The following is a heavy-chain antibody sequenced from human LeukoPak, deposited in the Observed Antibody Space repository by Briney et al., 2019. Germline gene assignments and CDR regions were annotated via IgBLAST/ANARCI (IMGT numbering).Heavy chain of an antibody. J-gene: IGHJ3*02. CDR2: ISSSSSYI. V-gene: IGHV3-21*01. D-gene: IGHD1-26*01. Sequence: PGRSLRLSCAASGFTFSSYSMNWVRQAPGKGLEWVSFISSSSSYIYFAVSVKGRFPIYRDNEKNSLYLKMNSLRADDTAVYHCEREPVGSGSYWRAFDIWGQGTMVTVSS. CDR1: GFTFSSYS. CDR3: EREPVGSGSYWRAFDI.